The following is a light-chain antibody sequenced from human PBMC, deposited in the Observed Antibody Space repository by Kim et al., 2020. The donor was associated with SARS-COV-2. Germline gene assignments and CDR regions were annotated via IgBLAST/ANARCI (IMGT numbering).Light chain of an antibody. CDR1: QSVSNN. J-gene: IGKJ2*01. Sequence: EMVVTQSPVTLSVSTGERATLSCRTSQSVSNNLAWYQQRPGQAPRLLIYGASTRASGISARFSGGGSGAEFTLTVTSLQSEDFAVYYCQQYDNWPYTFGQGTKLEI. V-gene: IGKV3D-15*01. CDR3: QQYDNWPYT. CDR2: GAS.